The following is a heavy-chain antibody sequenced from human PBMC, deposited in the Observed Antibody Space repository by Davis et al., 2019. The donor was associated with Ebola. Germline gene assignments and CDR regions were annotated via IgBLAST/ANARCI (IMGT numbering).Heavy chain of an antibody. CDR3: ARGISSSCCLNWFDP. CDR2: INHSGST. J-gene: IGHJ5*02. V-gene: IGHV4-34*01. Sequence: PSETLSLTCAVYGGSFSGYYWSWIRQPPGKGLEWIGEINHSGSTNYNPSLKSRVTISVDTSKNQFSLKLSSVTAADTAVYYCARGISSSCCLNWFDPWGQGTLVTVSS. CDR1: GGSFSGYY. D-gene: IGHD6-13*01.